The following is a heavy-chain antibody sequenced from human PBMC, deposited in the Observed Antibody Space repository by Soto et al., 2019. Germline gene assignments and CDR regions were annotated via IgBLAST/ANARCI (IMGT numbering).Heavy chain of an antibody. CDR1: GYTFTSYG. Sequence: QVQLVQSGAEVKKPGASVKVSCKASGYTFTSYGISWVRQAPGQGLEWMGWISAYNGNTNYAQKLQGRVTMTTDTSTSTAYMELRSLRSDDTAVYYCARDRNDFWIGYYTARHYYGMDVWGQGTTVTVSS. CDR3: ARDRNDFWIGYYTARHYYGMDV. V-gene: IGHV1-18*04. CDR2: ISAYNGNT. D-gene: IGHD3-3*01. J-gene: IGHJ6*02.